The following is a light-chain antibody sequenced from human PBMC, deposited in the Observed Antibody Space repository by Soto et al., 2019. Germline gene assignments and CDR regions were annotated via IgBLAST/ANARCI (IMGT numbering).Light chain of an antibody. CDR1: SSNIGSNT. CDR3: AAWDDSLNGYV. Sequence: SVLTQPPSASGTPGQRVTISCSGSSSNIGSNTVNWYQQLPGTAPKLLIHANNQRPSGVPDRFSGYKSGTSASLAISWLQSEEADYYCAAWDDSLNGYVFGTGTKVTVL. J-gene: IGLJ1*01. CDR2: ANN. V-gene: IGLV1-44*01.